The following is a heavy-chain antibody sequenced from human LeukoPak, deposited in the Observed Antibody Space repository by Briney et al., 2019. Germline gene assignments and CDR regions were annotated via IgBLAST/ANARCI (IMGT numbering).Heavy chain of an antibody. J-gene: IGHJ4*02. Sequence: GRSLRLSCAASGFTFSSYGMHWVRQAPGKGLEWVAVISYDGSNKYYADSVEGRFTISRDNSKNTLYLQMNSLRAEDTAVYYCAKDLEQWLVQYYFGYWGQGTLVTVSS. CDR2: ISYDGSNK. V-gene: IGHV3-30*18. CDR3: AKDLEQWLVQYYFGY. CDR1: GFTFSSYG. D-gene: IGHD6-19*01.